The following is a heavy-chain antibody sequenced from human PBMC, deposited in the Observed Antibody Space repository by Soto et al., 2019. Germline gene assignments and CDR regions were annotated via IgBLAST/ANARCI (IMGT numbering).Heavy chain of an antibody. V-gene: IGHV2-5*02. J-gene: IGHJ4*02. D-gene: IGHD1-26*01. CDR1: GFSLSTSGVG. Sequence: QITLKESGPPLVKPTQTLTLTCTFSGFSLSTSGVGVGWIRQPPGKALEWLALIYWDDDKRYSPSLKSRLTITKDTSKNQVVLTMTNMDPVDTATYYCAHSLIVGATTLYFDYWGQGTLVTVSS. CDR2: IYWDDDK. CDR3: AHSLIVGATTLYFDY.